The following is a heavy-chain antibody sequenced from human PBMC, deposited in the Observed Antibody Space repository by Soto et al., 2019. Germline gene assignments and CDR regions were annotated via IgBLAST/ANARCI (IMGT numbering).Heavy chain of an antibody. CDR1: GYTFTSYG. CDR2: ISAYNGNT. V-gene: IGHV1-18*01. D-gene: IGHD6-13*01. J-gene: IGHJ2*01. Sequence: GASVKVSCKASGYTFTSYGISWVRQAPGQGLEWMGWISAYNGNTNYAQKLQGRVTMTTDTSTSTAYMELRSLRTDDTAGYYCARDRLMEQQLELYWYFDLWGRGTLVTVSS. CDR3: ARDRLMEQQLELYWYFDL.